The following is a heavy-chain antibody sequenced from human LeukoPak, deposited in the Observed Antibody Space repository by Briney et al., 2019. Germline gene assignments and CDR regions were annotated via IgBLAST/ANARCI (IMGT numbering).Heavy chain of an antibody. Sequence: GGSLRLSCAASGFTFSSHAMSWVRQAPGKGLEWVSVISGSTGNTYYADSVKGRFTISRDNSKNTLYLQMNSLRAEDTAVYYCATASTVTTKDGYWGQGTLVTVSS. D-gene: IGHD4-17*01. CDR3: ATASTVTTKDGY. V-gene: IGHV3-23*01. CDR1: GFTFSSHA. J-gene: IGHJ4*02. CDR2: ISGSTGNT.